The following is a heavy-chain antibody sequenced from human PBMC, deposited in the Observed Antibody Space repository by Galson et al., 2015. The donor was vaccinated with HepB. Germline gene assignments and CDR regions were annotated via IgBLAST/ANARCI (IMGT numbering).Heavy chain of an antibody. CDR1: GFSLSTSGVG. Sequence: PALVKPTQTLTLTCTFSGFSLSTSGVGVDWVRQPPGKALEWLALIYWDDDKRYSPSLASRLTITKDTSRNQVVLTMTNMDPMDTATYYCAHTTSSEIYGVVTSRLEFDPWGQGTLVTVSS. CDR2: IYWDDDK. D-gene: IGHD3-3*01. CDR3: AHTTSSEIYGVVTSRLEFDP. V-gene: IGHV2-5*02. J-gene: IGHJ5*02.